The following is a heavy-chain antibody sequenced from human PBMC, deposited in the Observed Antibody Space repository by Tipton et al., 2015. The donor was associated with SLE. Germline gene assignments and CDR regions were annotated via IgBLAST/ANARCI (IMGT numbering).Heavy chain of an antibody. CDR1: GDYITSDIYY. CDR3: ARGGLGSDLRGSIYFGS. V-gene: IGHV4-39*07. J-gene: IGHJ4*02. D-gene: IGHD7-27*01. Sequence: LRLSCFVSGDYITSDIYYWGWIRQPPGRGLEWIGSVYDSGTTYYNPSLKSRVTISLDMSKNQFSLRLNSVTAADTAVYFCARGGLGSDLRGSIYFGSWGQGTLVTVSS. CDR2: VYDSGTT.